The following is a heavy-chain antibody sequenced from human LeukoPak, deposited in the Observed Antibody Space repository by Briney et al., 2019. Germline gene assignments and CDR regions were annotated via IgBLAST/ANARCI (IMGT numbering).Heavy chain of an antibody. CDR2: IRYDGSNK. CDR1: GFTFSSYG. D-gene: IGHD1-26*01. V-gene: IGHV3-30*02. CDR3: AKDGRNSGSYPDAFDI. J-gene: IGHJ3*02. Sequence: GGSLRLSCAASGFTFSSYGMHWVRQAPGKGLEWVAFIRYDGSNKYYADSVKSRFTISRDNSKNTLYLQMNSLRAEDTAVYYCAKDGRNSGSYPDAFDIWGQGTMVTVSS.